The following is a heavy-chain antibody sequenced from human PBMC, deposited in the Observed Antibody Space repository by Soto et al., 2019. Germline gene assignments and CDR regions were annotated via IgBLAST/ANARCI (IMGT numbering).Heavy chain of an antibody. Sequence: QVQLVQSGAEVKKPGSSVKVSCKASGGTFSSYAISWMRQAPGQGLEWMGGIIPIFGTANYAQKFQGRVTITADESTSTAYMELSSLRSEDTAVYYCARSMVRGVITNYYYGMDVWGQGTTVTVSS. CDR3: ARSMVRGVITNYYYGMDV. D-gene: IGHD3-10*01. CDR2: IIPIFGTA. V-gene: IGHV1-69*01. J-gene: IGHJ6*02. CDR1: GGTFSSYA.